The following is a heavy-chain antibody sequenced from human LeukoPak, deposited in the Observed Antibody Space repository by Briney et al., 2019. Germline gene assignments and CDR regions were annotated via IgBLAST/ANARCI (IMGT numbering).Heavy chain of an antibody. V-gene: IGHV4-39*01. CDR2: IYYSGST. Sequence: SETLSLTCSVSGGSISSSSYYWGWIRQPPGKGLEWIGSIYYSGSTYYNPSLKSRVTISVDTSKNQFSLKLSSVTAADTAVYYCARVGGCSGGSCYFPWDVWGQGTTVAVSS. D-gene: IGHD2-15*01. J-gene: IGHJ6*02. CDR3: ARVGGCSGGSCYFPWDV. CDR1: GGSISSSSYY.